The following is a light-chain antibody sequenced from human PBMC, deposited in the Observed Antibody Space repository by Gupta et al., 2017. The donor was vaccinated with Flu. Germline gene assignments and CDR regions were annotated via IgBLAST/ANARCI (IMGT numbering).Light chain of an antibody. J-gene: IGLJ2*01. Sequence: SYELTQPPSVSVSPGQTASITCSGDKLGDKYACWYQQKPGQSPVLLIYHDSKRPSGIPERFSGSNSGTTATLTISGTQAMDEADYYCQAWDSSTEEVVFGGGTKLTVL. V-gene: IGLV3-1*01. CDR3: QAWDSSTEEVV. CDR2: HDS. CDR1: KLGDKY.